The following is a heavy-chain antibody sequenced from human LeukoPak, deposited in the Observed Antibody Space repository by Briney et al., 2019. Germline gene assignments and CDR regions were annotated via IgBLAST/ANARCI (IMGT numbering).Heavy chain of an antibody. J-gene: IGHJ6*04. CDR2: ISYDGSNK. D-gene: IGHD3-10*01. V-gene: IGHV3-30*18. Sequence: PGGSLRLSCAASGFTFSSYGMHWVRQAPGKGLEWVAVISYDGSNKYYADSVKGRFTISRDNSKNTLYLQMNSLRAEDTAVYYCAKDATMVRGARYYYYGMDVWGKGTTVTVSS. CDR1: GFTFSSYG. CDR3: AKDATMVRGARYYYYGMDV.